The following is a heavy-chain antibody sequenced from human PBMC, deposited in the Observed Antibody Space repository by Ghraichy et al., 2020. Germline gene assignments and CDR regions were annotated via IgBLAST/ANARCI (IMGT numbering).Heavy chain of an antibody. V-gene: IGHV4-34*01. CDR3: ARRRELWSAAEGDAFDL. CDR2: INPTGTT. J-gene: IGHJ3*01. CDR1: VGSFSGYY. D-gene: IGHD3-10*01. Sequence: SETLSLTCAVYVGSFSGYYWSWIRQSPGKGLEWIGEINPTGTTNNSPSLKSRLTMLVDTSKNQFSLNLKSVTAADTAVYYCARRRELWSAAEGDAFDLWGQGKMVTVFS.